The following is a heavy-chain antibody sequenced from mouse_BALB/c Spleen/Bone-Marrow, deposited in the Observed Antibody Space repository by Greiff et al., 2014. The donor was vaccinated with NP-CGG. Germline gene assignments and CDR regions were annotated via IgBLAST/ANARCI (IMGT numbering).Heavy chain of an antibody. CDR2: IYPGNVDT. J-gene: IGHJ1*01. CDR1: GYTFTNHY. D-gene: IGHD1-1*02. V-gene: IGHV1S56*01. CDR3: AREVGRGGYFDV. Sequence: VQLQQSGPELVMPGTSVKISCKASGYTFTNHYIHWVRQRPGQGLEWIGWIYPGNVDTKYNEKFKGKATLTADKSSSTAYMQLSSLTSEDSAVYFCAREVGRGGYFDVWGAGTTVTVSS.